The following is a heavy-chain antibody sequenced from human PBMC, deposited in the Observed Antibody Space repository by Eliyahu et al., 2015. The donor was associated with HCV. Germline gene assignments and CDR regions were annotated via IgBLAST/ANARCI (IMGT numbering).Heavy chain of an antibody. CDR1: GFIFSNYN. J-gene: IGHJ4*02. D-gene: IGHD5-18*01. CDR3: ARDSGYNYFDY. Sequence: EVQLAESGGGLVKPGGSLRLSCXXSGFIFSNYNMNWVRQAPGKGLEWVSSISSSSTYIYYADSVKGRFTISRDNAKNSLSLQMNSLRVEDTAVYYCARDSGYNYFDYWGQGTLVTVSS. V-gene: IGHV3-21*01. CDR2: ISSSSTYI.